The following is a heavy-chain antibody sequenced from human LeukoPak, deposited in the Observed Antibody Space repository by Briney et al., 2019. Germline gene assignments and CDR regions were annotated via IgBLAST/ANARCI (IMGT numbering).Heavy chain of an antibody. D-gene: IGHD1-14*01. Sequence: KPSETLSLTCTVSGGSISSSSYYWGWIRQPPGKGLEWIGSIYYSGSTYYNPSLKSRVTISVDTSKNQFSLKLSSVTAADTAVYYCARGKEGNPLAFDIWGQGTMVTVSS. CDR3: ARGKEGNPLAFDI. CDR1: GGSISSSSYY. V-gene: IGHV4-39*07. J-gene: IGHJ3*02. CDR2: IYYSGST.